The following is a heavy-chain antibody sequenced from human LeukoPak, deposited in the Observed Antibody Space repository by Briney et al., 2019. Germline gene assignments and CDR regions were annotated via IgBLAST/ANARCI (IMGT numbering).Heavy chain of an antibody. CDR2: IYYSGST. V-gene: IGHV4-34*01. D-gene: IGHD3-22*01. J-gene: IGHJ4*02. CDR3: ASATYYYDSSGYPPFDY. Sequence: PSETLSLTCGVYSGSFSGYYWGWIRQPPGKGLEWIGSIYYSGSTYYNPSLKSRVTISVDTSKNQFSLKLSSVTAADTAVYYCASATYYYDSSGYPPFDYWGQGTLVTVSS. CDR1: SGSFSGYY.